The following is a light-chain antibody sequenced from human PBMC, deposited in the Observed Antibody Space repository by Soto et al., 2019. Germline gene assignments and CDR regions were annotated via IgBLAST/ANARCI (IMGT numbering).Light chain of an antibody. CDR1: QNINTY. J-gene: IGKJ1*01. CDR2: AAS. CDR3: QQSYNIPT. Sequence: DIQMTQSPSSLSPAAGDRVTITCRASQNINTYLNWYQQKPGTAPKLLIYAASSLESGVPSRFSGRGSGTEFTLTISSLQPEDVATYYCQQSYNIPTFGQGTKVEVK. V-gene: IGKV1-39*01.